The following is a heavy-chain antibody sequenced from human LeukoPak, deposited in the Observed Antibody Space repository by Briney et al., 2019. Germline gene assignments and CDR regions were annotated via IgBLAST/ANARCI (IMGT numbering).Heavy chain of an antibody. J-gene: IGHJ6*02. CDR2: INHSGST. D-gene: IGHD3-22*01. CDR1: GGSFSGYY. CDR3: AVNPNYYDSSGSCGMDV. Sequence: SETLSLTCAVYGGSFSGYYWSWIRQPPGKGLEWIGEINHSGSTNYNPSLKSRVTISVDTSKNQFSLKLSSVTAADTAVYYCAVNPNYYDSSGSCGMDVWGQGTTVTVSS. V-gene: IGHV4-34*01.